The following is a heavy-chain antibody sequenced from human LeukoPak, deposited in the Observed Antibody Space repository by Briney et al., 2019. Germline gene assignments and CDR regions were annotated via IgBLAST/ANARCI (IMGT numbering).Heavy chain of an antibody. J-gene: IGHJ4*02. Sequence: PGGSLRLSCAASGFTVSRNYMSWVRQAPGKGLEWVSAISGSGGSTYYADSVKGRFTISRDNSKNTLYLQMNSLRAEDTAVYYCAKAQSHRVFYGSGSYFDYWGQGTLVTVSS. CDR1: GFTVSRNY. V-gene: IGHV3-23*01. D-gene: IGHD3-10*01. CDR2: ISGSGGST. CDR3: AKAQSHRVFYGSGSYFDY.